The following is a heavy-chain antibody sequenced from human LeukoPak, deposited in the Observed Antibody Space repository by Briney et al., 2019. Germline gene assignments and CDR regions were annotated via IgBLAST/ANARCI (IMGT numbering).Heavy chain of an antibody. V-gene: IGHV3-30*18. CDR1: GFTFTNYP. CDR3: AKDDYGDYGVRGAFDI. D-gene: IGHD4-17*01. Sequence: GRSLRLSCAASGFTFTNYPMHWVRQAPGKGLEWVAVISYDGSNKYYADSVKGRFTISRDNSKNTLYLQMNSLRAEDTAVYYCAKDDYGDYGVRGAFDIWGQGTMVTVSS. J-gene: IGHJ3*02. CDR2: ISYDGSNK.